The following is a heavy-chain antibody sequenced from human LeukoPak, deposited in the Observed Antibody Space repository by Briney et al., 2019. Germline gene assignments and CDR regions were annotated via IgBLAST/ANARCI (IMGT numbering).Heavy chain of an antibody. CDR3: ARGMVGYCSGGSCPNYYYYYGMDV. J-gene: IGHJ6*02. CDR1: GFTFSSYW. Sequence: GGSLRLSCAASGFTFSSYWMHWVRQAPGKGLVWVSRINSDGSSTSYADSVKGRFTISRDNAKNTLYLQMNSLRAEDTAVYYCARGMVGYCSGGSCPNYYYYYGMDVWGQGTTVTVSS. V-gene: IGHV3-74*01. CDR2: INSDGSST. D-gene: IGHD2-15*01.